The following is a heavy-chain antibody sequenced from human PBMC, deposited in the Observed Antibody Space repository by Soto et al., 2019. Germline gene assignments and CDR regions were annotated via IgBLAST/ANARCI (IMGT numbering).Heavy chain of an antibody. D-gene: IGHD2-15*01. CDR2: INHSGST. CDR1: GGSFSGYY. CDR3: ARIPGYCSGGSCRKPKGRYYYMDV. J-gene: IGHJ6*03. V-gene: IGHV4-34*01. Sequence: SETLSLTCAVYGGSFSGYYWSWIRQPPGKGLEWIGEINHSGSTNYNPSLKSRVTISVDTSKNQFSLKLSSVTAADTAVYYCARIPGYCSGGSCRKPKGRYYYMDVWGKGTTVTVSS.